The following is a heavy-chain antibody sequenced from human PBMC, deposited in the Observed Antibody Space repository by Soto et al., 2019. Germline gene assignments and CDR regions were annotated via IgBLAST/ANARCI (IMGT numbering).Heavy chain of an antibody. J-gene: IGHJ6*03. CDR2: INAGNGNT. Sequence: ASVKVSCKASGYTFTSXAMHWVRQAPGQRLEWMGWINAGNGNTKYSQKFQGRVTITRDTSASTAYMELSSLRSEDTAVYYCARDPVYPYYYYYMDVWGKGTTVTVSS. V-gene: IGHV1-3*01. CDR1: GYTFTSXA. CDR3: ARDPVYPYYYYYMDV.